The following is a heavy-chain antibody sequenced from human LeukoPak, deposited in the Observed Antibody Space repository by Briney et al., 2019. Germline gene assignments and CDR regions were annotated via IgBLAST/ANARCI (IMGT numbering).Heavy chain of an antibody. CDR2: IYHSGST. V-gene: IGHV4-4*02. CDR1: GGSISSSNW. Sequence: PSGTLSLTCAVSGGSISSSNWWSWVRQPPGKGLEWIGEIYHSGSTNYNPSLKSRVTISVDTSKNQFSLKLSSVTAADTAVYYCAREGAAAGNWFDPWGQGTLVTVSS. CDR3: AREGAAAGNWFDP. D-gene: IGHD6-13*01. J-gene: IGHJ5*02.